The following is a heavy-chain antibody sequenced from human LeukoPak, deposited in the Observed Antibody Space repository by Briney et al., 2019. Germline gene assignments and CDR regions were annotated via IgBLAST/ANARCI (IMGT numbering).Heavy chain of an antibody. CDR1: GGSISSGDYY. CDR2: IYYSGST. D-gene: IGHD3-10*01. CDR3: ARYGRVRGVIDY. J-gene: IGHJ4*02. Sequence: PSETLSLTCTVSGGSISSGDYYWNWIRQPPGKGLEWIGYIYYSGSTYYTPSLKSRITISVDTSKNQFSLKLNSVTAADTAVYYCARYGRVRGVIDYWGQGTLVTVSS. V-gene: IGHV4-30-4*01.